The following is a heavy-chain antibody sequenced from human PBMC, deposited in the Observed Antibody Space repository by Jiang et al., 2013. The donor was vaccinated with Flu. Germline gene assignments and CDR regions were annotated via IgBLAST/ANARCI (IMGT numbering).Heavy chain of an antibody. CDR3: AKDPSSGWPAWYFDL. D-gene: IGHD6-19*01. Sequence: GGGVVQPGRSLRLSCAASGFTFSSYGMHWVRQAPGKGLEWVAVISYDGSNKYYADSVKGRFTISRDNSKNTLYLQMNSLRAEDTAVYYCAKDPSSGWPAWYFDLWGRGTLVTVSS. J-gene: IGHJ2*01. CDR2: ISYDGSNK. CDR1: GFTFSSYG. V-gene: IGHV3-30*18.